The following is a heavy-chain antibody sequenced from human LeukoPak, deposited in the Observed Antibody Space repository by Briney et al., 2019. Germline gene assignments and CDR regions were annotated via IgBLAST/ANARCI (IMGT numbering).Heavy chain of an antibody. J-gene: IGHJ5*02. CDR2: ISAYNGNT. CDR1: GYTFTSYG. D-gene: IGHD2-2*01. Sequence: ASVKVSCKASGYTFTSYGISWVRQAPGQGLEWMGWISAYNGNTNYAQKLQGRVTMTTVTSTSTAYMELRSLRSDDTAVYYCAREGGTQLPLPTTWFDPWGQGTLVTVSS. CDR3: AREGGTQLPLPTTWFDP. V-gene: IGHV1-18*04.